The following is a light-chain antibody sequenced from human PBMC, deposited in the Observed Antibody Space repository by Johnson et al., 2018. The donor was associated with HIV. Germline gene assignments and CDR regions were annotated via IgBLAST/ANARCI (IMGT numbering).Light chain of an antibody. CDR1: SSNIGNNY. J-gene: IGLJ1*01. Sequence: QSVLTPPPSVSAAPGQNVTISCSGSSSNIGNNYVSWYQQLQGTAPTFLIYDYNKRPSGIPDRFSCLYSGTSATLFIPALLTGDEADYYCGTLVTSLSAGGVFGTGKKVTFL. CDR3: GTLVTSLSAGGV. CDR2: DYN. V-gene: IGLV1-51*02.